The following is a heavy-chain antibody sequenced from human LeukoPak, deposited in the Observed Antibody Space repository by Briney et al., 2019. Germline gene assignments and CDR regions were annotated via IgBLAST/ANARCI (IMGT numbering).Heavy chain of an antibody. CDR3: ARASGYSSGRGGAFDI. J-gene: IGHJ3*02. V-gene: IGHV4-39*07. Sequence: SETLSLTCTVSGGSISSSSYYWGWIRQPPGKGLEWIGSIYYSGSTYYNPSLKSRVTISVDTSKNQFSLKLSSVIAADTAVYYCARASGYSSGRGGAFDIWGQGTMVTVSS. CDR2: IYYSGST. D-gene: IGHD6-19*01. CDR1: GGSISSSSYY.